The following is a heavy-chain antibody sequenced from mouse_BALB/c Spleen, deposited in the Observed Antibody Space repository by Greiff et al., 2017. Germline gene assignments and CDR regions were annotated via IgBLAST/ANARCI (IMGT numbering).Heavy chain of an antibody. J-gene: IGHJ3*01. V-gene: IGHV3-6*02. D-gene: IGHD2-14*01. CDR1: GYSITSGYY. CDR3: AIDRYWFAY. Sequence: DVQLQESGPGLVKPSQSLSLTCSVTGYSITSGYYWNWIRQFPGNKLEWMGYISYDGSNNYNPSLKNRISITRDTSKNQFFLKLNSVTTEDTATYYCAIDRYWFAYWGQGTLVTVSA. CDR2: ISYDGSN.